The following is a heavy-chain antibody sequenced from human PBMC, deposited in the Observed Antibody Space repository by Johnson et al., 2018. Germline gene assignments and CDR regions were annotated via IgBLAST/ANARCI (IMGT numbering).Heavy chain of an antibody. CDR2: IWYDGRNK. CDR3: ARRNREYNWNYDLRSAVQYYYGMDV. CDR1: GFTFSSYG. Sequence: QVQLVQSGGGVVQPGRSLRLSCAASGFTFSSYGMHWVRQAPGKGLEWVAVIWYDGRNKYYADSVKGRFTISRDNSKNTLDPQMNSPRAEDTEVYYCARRNREYNWNYDLRSAVQYYYGMDVWGQGTTVTVSS. J-gene: IGHJ6*02. D-gene: IGHD1-7*01. V-gene: IGHV3-33*01.